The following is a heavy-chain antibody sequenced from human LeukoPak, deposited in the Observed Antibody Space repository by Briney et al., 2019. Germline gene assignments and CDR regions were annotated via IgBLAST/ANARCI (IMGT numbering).Heavy chain of an antibody. D-gene: IGHD6-13*01. CDR2: ISSSSSTI. J-gene: IGHJ4*02. V-gene: IGHV3-48*04. CDR3: AKDKAYSSSWYYFDY. CDR1: GFTFSSYS. Sequence: GGSLRLSCAASGFTFSSYSMNWVRQAPGKGLEWVSYISSSSSTIYYADSVKGRFTISRDNAKNSLYLQMNSLRAEDTAFYYCAKDKAYSSSWYYFDYWGQGTLVTVSS.